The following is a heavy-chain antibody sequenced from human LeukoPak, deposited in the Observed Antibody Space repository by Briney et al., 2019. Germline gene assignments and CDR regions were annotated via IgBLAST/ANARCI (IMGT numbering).Heavy chain of an antibody. CDR3: ARVSRLDCSSTSCYKDAFDI. V-gene: IGHV1-2*02. CDR1: GYTFTGYY. D-gene: IGHD2-2*02. Sequence: GASVKVSCKASGYTFTGYYMHWVRQAPGQGLEWMGWINPNSGGTNYAQKFQGRVTMTRDTSISTAYMELSRLRSDDTAVYYCARVSRLDCSSTSCYKDAFDIWGQGTMVTVSS. J-gene: IGHJ3*02. CDR2: INPNSGGT.